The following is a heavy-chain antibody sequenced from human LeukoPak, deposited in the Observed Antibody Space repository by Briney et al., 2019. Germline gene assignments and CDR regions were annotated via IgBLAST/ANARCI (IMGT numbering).Heavy chain of an antibody. V-gene: IGHV3-23*01. CDR2: ISGSGGST. CDR3: ARDGDSSAGYYFDY. D-gene: IGHD6-13*01. J-gene: IGHJ4*02. Sequence: GGSLRLSCAASGFTFSSYAMSWVRQAPGKGLEWVSAISGSGGSTYYADSVKGRFTISRDNSQNTVYLHLNSLRAEDTAVYYCARDGDSSAGYYFDYWGQGTLVTVSS. CDR1: GFTFSSYA.